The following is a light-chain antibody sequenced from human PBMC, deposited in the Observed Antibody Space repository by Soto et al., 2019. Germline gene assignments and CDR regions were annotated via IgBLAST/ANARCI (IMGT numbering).Light chain of an antibody. CDR2: KAS. V-gene: IGKV1-5*03. Sequence: DIQMTHSPSTLSASVGDRVTITCRASQRISSWLAWYQLKPGKAPNLLIYKASTLESGVPSRFSGSGSGKEFTLTISSLQHDDFATYYCQQYVNYPWTFGPGSKVEIX. J-gene: IGKJ1*01. CDR3: QQYVNYPWT. CDR1: QRISSW.